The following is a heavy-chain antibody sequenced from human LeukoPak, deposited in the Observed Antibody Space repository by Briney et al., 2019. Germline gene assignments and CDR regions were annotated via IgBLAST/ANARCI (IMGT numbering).Heavy chain of an antibody. CDR2: INHSGST. Sequence: SETLSLTCAVYGGSFSGYYWSWIRQPPGKGLEWIGEINHSGSTNYNPSLKSRVTISVDTSKNQFSLKLSSVTAADTAVYYCARELLPYYYGSGSSLDYWGQGTLVTVSS. CDR1: GGSFSGYY. V-gene: IGHV4-34*01. D-gene: IGHD3-10*01. CDR3: ARELLPYYYGSGSSLDY. J-gene: IGHJ4*02.